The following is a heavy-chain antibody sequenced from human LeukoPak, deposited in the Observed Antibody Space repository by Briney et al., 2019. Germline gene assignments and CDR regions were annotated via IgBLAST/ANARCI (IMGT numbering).Heavy chain of an antibody. CDR1: GFIFRSYA. V-gene: IGHV3-30*04. J-gene: IGHJ4*02. CDR3: ARALTMFRGVPNLDS. D-gene: IGHD3-10*01. CDR2: TSFDGGKN. Sequence: GRSLRLSCAASGFIFRSYAMNWVRQAPGKGLEWVAGTSFDGGKNFYVDSVKGRFTISRDSSNNTVYLQMNSLRPEDTAVYYCARALTMFRGVPNLDSWGQGTLVTVSS.